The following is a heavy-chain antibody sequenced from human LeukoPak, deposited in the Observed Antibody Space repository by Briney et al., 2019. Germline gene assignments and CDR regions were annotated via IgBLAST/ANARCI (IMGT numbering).Heavy chain of an antibody. CDR1: GFTFGDYA. J-gene: IGHJ4*02. Sequence: GGSLRLSCTASGFTFGDYAMSWFRQAPGKGLEWVGFIRSKPYGGTTDYAASVKGRFTISRDDSKSIAYLQMNSLRTEDTAVYYCTRGAGCSSGRCYPIDYWGQGTLVTVSS. CDR3: TRGAGCSSGRCYPIDY. D-gene: IGHD2-15*01. V-gene: IGHV3-49*03. CDR2: IRSKPYGGTT.